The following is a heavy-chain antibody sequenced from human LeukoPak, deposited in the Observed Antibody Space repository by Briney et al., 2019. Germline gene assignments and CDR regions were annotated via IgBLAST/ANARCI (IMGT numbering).Heavy chain of an antibody. CDR2: IWYDGSNK. D-gene: IGHD3-10*01. CDR3: ARDPVGLTYYYGSGSAGFDY. CDR1: GFTFSSYG. V-gene: IGHV3-33*01. Sequence: PGGSLRLSCAASGFTFSSYGIPWVRQAPGKGLEWVAVIWYDGSNKYYADSVKGRFTISRDNSKNTLYLQMNSLRAEDTAVYYCARDPVGLTYYYGSGSAGFDYWGQGTLVTVSS. J-gene: IGHJ4*02.